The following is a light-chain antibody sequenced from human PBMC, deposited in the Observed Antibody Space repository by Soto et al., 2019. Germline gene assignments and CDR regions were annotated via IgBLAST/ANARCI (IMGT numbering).Light chain of an antibody. J-gene: IGLJ2*01. CDR1: SGSIASNY. CDR2: EDN. V-gene: IGLV6-57*02. Sequence: LMLTQPHSVSESPGKTVTISCTGSSGSIASNYVQWYQQRPGSAPTTVIYEDNQRPSGVPDRFSGSIDSSSNSASLTISGLKTEDEADYYCQSYDSSNVVFGGGTKLTVL. CDR3: QSYDSSNVV.